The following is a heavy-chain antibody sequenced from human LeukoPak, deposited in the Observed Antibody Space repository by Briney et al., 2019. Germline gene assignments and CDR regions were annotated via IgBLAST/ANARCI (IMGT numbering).Heavy chain of an antibody. Sequence: SETLSLTCTVSGYSISSGYYWCWIRQAPGKGLEWIGRIYNSGSTYYNPSLKSRVTIAVDMSKNQFSLKMSSVTAADTAVYYCARAYSSSWYWNWFDPWGQGTLVTVSS. CDR3: ARAYSSSWYWNWFDP. CDR2: IYNSGST. D-gene: IGHD6-13*01. CDR1: GYSISSGYY. J-gene: IGHJ5*02. V-gene: IGHV4-38-2*02.